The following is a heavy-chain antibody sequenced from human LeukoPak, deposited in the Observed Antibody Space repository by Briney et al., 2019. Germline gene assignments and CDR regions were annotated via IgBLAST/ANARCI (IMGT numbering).Heavy chain of an antibody. CDR3: ATSKEPRYSSNFLDAFDI. D-gene: IGHD6-13*01. V-gene: IGHV7-4-1*02. CDR1: GYTFTSYA. Sequence: ASVKVSCKASGYTFTSYAMNWVRQAPGQGLEWMGWINTNTGNPTYAQGFTGRFVFSLDTSVSTAYLQISSLKAEDTAVYYCATSKEPRYSSNFLDAFDIWGQGTMVTVSS. J-gene: IGHJ3*02. CDR2: INTNTGNP.